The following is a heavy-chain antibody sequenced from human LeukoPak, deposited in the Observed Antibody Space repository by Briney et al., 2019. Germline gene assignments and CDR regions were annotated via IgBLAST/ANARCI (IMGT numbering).Heavy chain of an antibody. J-gene: IGHJ4*02. D-gene: IGHD6-19*01. V-gene: IGHV3-30*04. CDR1: GFTFSNYA. CDR2: ISKDARNE. Sequence: GGSLRLSCVASGFTFSNYAIDWVRQVPGKGLEWVAVISKDARNEYYADSVRGRFTISRDNSKNTVFLQMSSLGVEDTAVYYCARGGSGWFFDYWGQGTLVSVSS. CDR3: ARGGSGWFFDY.